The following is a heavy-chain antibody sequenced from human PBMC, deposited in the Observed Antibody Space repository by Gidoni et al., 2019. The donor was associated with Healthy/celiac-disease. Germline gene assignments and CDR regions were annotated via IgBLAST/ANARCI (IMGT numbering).Heavy chain of an antibody. J-gene: IGHJ4*02. CDR2: ISAYNGNT. D-gene: IGHD3-10*01. CDR3: ARLSGPPTHRLDH. CDR1: GYTFTSYG. V-gene: IGHV1-18*04. Sequence: QVQLVQSGAEVKKAAAAVKVSCTAAGYTFTSYGISWVRQAPGQVLEWMVWISAYNGNTNYAQKLKGRVTMTTDTTTSTVYMELRSLSSDDTAVYDCARLSGPPTHRLDHWGQGTLVTVSS.